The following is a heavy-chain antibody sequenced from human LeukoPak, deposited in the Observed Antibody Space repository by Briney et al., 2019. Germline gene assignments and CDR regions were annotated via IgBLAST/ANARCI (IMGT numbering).Heavy chain of an antibody. CDR3: ARVGWAIFGVVIDQYFQH. Sequence: SETLSLTCTVSGGSISSGDYYWSWIRQPPGKGLEWIGYIYYSGSTYYNPSLKSRVTISVDKSKNQFSLKLSSVTAADTAVYYCARVGWAIFGVVIDQYFQHWGQGTLVTVSS. V-gene: IGHV4-30-4*08. CDR2: IYYSGST. J-gene: IGHJ1*01. CDR1: GGSISSGDYY. D-gene: IGHD3-3*01.